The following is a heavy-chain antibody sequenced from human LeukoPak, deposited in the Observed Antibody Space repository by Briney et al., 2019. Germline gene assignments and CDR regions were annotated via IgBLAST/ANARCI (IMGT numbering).Heavy chain of an antibody. J-gene: IGHJ3*02. Sequence: ASVKVSCKASGYSFTSYDINWVRQATGQGLEWMGGMNPNGGNTGYAQNFQGRVTITRNTSISTAYMELSSLTSEDTAVYYCARLYYYASSGYDALDIWGQGTMVPVSS. V-gene: IGHV1-8*03. D-gene: IGHD3-22*01. CDR1: GYSFTSYD. CDR3: ARLYYYASSGYDALDI. CDR2: MNPNGGNT.